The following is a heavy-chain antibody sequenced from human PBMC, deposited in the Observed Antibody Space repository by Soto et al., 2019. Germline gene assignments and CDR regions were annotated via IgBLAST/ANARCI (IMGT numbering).Heavy chain of an antibody. D-gene: IGHD5-18*01. J-gene: IGHJ4*02. V-gene: IGHV3-21*01. Sequence: GGSLRLSCAASGFTFSSYSMNWVRQAPGKGLEWVSSISSSSSYIYYADSVKGRFTISRDNAKNSLYLQMNSLRAEDTAVYYCARVGTAMVTGYFDYWGQGTLVTVSS. CDR3: ARVGTAMVTGYFDY. CDR2: ISSSSSYI. CDR1: GFTFSSYS.